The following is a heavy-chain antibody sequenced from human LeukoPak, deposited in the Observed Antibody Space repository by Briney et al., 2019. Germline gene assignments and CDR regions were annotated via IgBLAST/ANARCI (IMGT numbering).Heavy chain of an antibody. CDR2: ISYDGSNE. Sequence: GGSLRLSCAASGFTFSSYGMHWVRQAPGKGLEGVAVISYDGSNEYYADSVKGRFTISRDNSKNTLYLQMNSLRAEDTAVYYCAKDVAYCGGDCYSGFDYWGQGTLVTVSS. CDR1: GFTFSSYG. D-gene: IGHD2-21*02. J-gene: IGHJ4*02. V-gene: IGHV3-30*18. CDR3: AKDVAYCGGDCYSGFDY.